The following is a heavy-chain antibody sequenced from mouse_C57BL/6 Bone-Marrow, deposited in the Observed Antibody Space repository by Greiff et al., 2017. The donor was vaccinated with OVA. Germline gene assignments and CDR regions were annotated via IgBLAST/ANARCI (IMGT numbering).Heavy chain of an antibody. V-gene: IGHV1-26*01. CDR2: INPNNGGT. J-gene: IGHJ1*03. Sequence: EVQLQQSGPELVKPGASVKITCKASGYTFTDYYMNWVKQSHGKSLEWIGDINPNNGGTSYNQKFKGKATLTVDKSSSTAYMELRSLTSEDSAVYYCARRYYYGSSSPVWGTGTTVTVSS. CDR3: ARRYYYGSSSPV. D-gene: IGHD1-1*01. CDR1: GYTFTDYY.